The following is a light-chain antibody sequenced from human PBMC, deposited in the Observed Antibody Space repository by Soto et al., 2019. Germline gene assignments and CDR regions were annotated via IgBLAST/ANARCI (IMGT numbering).Light chain of an antibody. Sequence: QSVLTQPRSVSGCPGQSVTISCTGTSSDVGGYNYVSWYQQHPGKAPKFMIYDVSKRPSGVPDRFSGSKSGNTASLTISGLQAEDEADYYCCSYAGSYTYVFGTGAKVTVL. CDR3: CSYAGSYTYV. CDR2: DVS. J-gene: IGLJ1*01. CDR1: SSDVGGYNY. V-gene: IGLV2-11*01.